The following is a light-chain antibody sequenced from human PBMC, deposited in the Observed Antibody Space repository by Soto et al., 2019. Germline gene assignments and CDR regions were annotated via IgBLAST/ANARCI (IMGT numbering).Light chain of an antibody. CDR1: QTINTT. J-gene: IGKJ4*01. CDR2: EAS. Sequence: DIQMTQSPSSVSASVGDRVTNTCRASQTINTTLAWYQHKPGKAPNLLIFEASSLQGGVPSRFSGSGAGTEFTLSIRSLQTQDVATYYCQQTSSFPPTFGGGTKVEIK. CDR3: QQTSSFPPT. V-gene: IGKV1-12*01.